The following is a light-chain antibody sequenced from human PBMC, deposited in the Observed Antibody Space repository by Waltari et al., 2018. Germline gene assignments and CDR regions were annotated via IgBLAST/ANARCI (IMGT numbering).Light chain of an antibody. J-gene: IGKJ2*01. CDR1: QSVSSY. V-gene: IGKV3-11*01. CDR3: HQRSNWPRT. Sequence: EIVLTQSPATLSLSPGERATLSCRASQSVSSYLAWYQQKPGQAPRLLIYGASNRATGIPARFSGSGSGTDFTLTISSLEPEDFAVYYCHQRSNWPRTFGQGTKLDI. CDR2: GAS.